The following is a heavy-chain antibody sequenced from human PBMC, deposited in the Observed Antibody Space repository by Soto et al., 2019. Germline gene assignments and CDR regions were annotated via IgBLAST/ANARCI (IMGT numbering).Heavy chain of an antibody. Sequence: QVQLVESGGGVVQPGRSLRLSCAASGFTFSSYGMHWVRQAPGKGLEWVAVISYDGSNKYYADSVKGRFTISRDNSKNTLYLQMNSLRAEDTAVYYCAKVSNRIAAAEYYYYYGMDVWGQGTTVTVSS. CDR2: ISYDGSNK. J-gene: IGHJ6*02. CDR1: GFTFSSYG. CDR3: AKVSNRIAAAEYYYYYGMDV. V-gene: IGHV3-30*18. D-gene: IGHD6-13*01.